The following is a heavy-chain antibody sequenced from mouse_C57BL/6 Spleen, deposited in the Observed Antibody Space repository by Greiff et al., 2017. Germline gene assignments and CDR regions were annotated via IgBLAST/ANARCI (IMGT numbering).Heavy chain of an antibody. CDR2: ISSGSSTI. J-gene: IGHJ4*01. V-gene: IGHV5-17*01. D-gene: IGHD1-1*01. CDR3: ARSSTVVGDYYAMGY. CDR1: GFTFSDYG. Sequence: EVQLVESGGGLVKPGGSLKLSCAASGFTFSDYGMHWVRQAPEKGLEWVAYISSGSSTIYYADTVKGRFTISRDNAKNTLFLQMTSLRSEDTAMYVCARSSTVVGDYYAMGYWGQGTSVTVAS.